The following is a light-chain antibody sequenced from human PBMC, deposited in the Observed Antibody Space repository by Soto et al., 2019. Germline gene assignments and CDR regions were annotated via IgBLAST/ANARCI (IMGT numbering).Light chain of an antibody. J-gene: IGLJ1*01. Sequence: QSVLTQPPSVSEAPRQRVTISCSGSSSNIGNNAVNWYQQLPGKAPKLLIYYDDLLPSGVSDRFSGSKSGTSASLAISGLQSEDEADYYCAAWDDSLNGLYVFGTGTKVT. CDR3: AAWDDSLNGLYV. CDR1: SSNIGNNA. CDR2: YDD. V-gene: IGLV1-36*01.